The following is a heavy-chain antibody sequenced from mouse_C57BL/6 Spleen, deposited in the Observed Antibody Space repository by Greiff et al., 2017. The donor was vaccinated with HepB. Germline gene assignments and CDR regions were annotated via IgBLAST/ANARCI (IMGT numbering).Heavy chain of an antibody. D-gene: IGHD3-3*01. CDR1: GFTFSDYY. Sequence: EVKLVESEGGLVQPGSSMKLSCTASGFTFSDYYMAWVRQVPEKGLEWVANINYDGSSTYYLDSLKSRFIISRDNAKNILYLQMSSLKSEDTATYYCARERANSYFDYWGQGTTLTVSS. V-gene: IGHV5-16*01. J-gene: IGHJ2*01. CDR3: ARERANSYFDY. CDR2: INYDGSST.